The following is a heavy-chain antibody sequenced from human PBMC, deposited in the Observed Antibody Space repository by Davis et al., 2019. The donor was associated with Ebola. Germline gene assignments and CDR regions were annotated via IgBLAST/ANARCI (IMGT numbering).Heavy chain of an antibody. D-gene: IGHD6-13*01. J-gene: IGHJ5*02. Sequence: SETLSLTCTVSGYSINRGFTWGWIRQPPGKGLEWIGSIYHSGSTNYSPSLKSRVTISADTSKNQFSLRLTSVTAADTAVYYCARPRMGYTSSWYLGWFDPWGQGTLVTVAS. CDR2: IYHSGST. CDR3: ARPRMGYTSSWYLGWFDP. CDR1: GYSINRGFT. V-gene: IGHV4-38-2*02.